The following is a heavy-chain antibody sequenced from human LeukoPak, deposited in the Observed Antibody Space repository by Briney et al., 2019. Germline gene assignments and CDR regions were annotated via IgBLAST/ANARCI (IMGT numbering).Heavy chain of an antibody. CDR3: ARARPLDILTGYLGAFDI. V-gene: IGHV1-18*01. CDR2: ISAYNGNT. J-gene: IGHJ3*02. CDR1: GYTFTSYG. Sequence: ASVKVSCRASGYTFTSYGISWVRQAPGQGLEWMGWISAYNGNTNYAQKLQGRVTMTTDTSTSTAYMELRSLRSDDTAVYYCARARPLDILTGYLGAFDIWGQGTMVTVSS. D-gene: IGHD3-9*01.